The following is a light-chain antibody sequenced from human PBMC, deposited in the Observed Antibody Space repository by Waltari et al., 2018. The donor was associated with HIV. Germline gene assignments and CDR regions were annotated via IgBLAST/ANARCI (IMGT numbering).Light chain of an antibody. CDR2: WA. Sequence: DIVMRQSPDSLAVSLGETATIKCQSSQSVFDTSTNKNYLAWYQQRPGQPPKLLIYWASGTDFTLSISSLQAEDVAVYYHQQYSSSPLTFGGGTKVEIK. J-gene: IGKJ4*01. CDR1: QSVFDTSTNKNY. V-gene: IGKV4-1*01. CDR3: QQYSSSPLT.